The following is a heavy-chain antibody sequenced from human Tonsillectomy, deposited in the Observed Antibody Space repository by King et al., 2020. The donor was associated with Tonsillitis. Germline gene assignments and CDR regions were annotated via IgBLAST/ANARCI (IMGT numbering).Heavy chain of an antibody. D-gene: IGHD6-19*01. CDR3: AKYARYSSGFDAFDI. J-gene: IGHJ3*02. V-gene: IGHV3-23*04. Sequence: QLVQSGGGLEQPGGSLRLSCGASGFNFSSYAMSWVRQAPGKGLEWVSSISGGGGSTYYADSVKGRFTISRDNSKNTLHLQMNSLRAEDTAVYYCAKYARYSSGFDAFDIWGQGTMVTVSS. CDR1: GFNFSSYA. CDR2: ISGGGGST.